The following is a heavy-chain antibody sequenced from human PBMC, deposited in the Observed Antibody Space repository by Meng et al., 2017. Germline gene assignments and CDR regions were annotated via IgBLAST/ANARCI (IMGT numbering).Heavy chain of an antibody. CDR2: INPKSGDT. D-gene: IGHD6-13*01. V-gene: IGHV1-2*06. Sequence: LRHSGQTVKTPGAYVKVSCKASGYTFPDYWLHWVRRAPGQGLEWMGRINPKSGDTHYAQRFQGRVTMTGDTSISTAYMELSGLRSDDTAMYYCARDEDISAAGKLFGDYWGQGTLVTVSS. CDR1: GYTFPDYW. CDR3: ARDEDISAAGKLFGDY. J-gene: IGHJ4*02.